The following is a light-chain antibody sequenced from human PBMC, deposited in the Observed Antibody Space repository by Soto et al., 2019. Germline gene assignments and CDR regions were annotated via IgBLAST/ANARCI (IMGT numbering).Light chain of an antibody. J-gene: IGLJ2*01. CDR2: RNN. V-gene: IGLV1-47*01. CDR1: SSNIGSNY. Sequence: QSVLTQPPSASGTPGQRVTISCSGSSSNIGSNYVYWYHQLPGTAPKLVIYRNNQRPSGVPDRISGSKSGTSASLAISGLRSEDEADYDCAAWDDRLSGLVFGSGTKLTVL. CDR3: AAWDDRLSGLV.